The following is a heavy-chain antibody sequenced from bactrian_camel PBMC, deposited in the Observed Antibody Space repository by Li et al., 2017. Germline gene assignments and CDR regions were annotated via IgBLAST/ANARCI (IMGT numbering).Heavy chain of an antibody. CDR3: AKEAMGYYNDYEA. V-gene: IGHV3-2*01. CDR2: IYTGGGST. J-gene: IGHJ6*01. D-gene: IGHD4*01. Sequence: QVQLVESGGGLVQPGGSLRLSCTTSGFTFSSYYMSWVRQAPGKGLEWVSSIYTGGGSTYYADSAKGRFTISKDNAKNTLYLQMNSLKPEDTAMYFCAKEAMGYYNDYEAWGQGTQVTVS. CDR1: GFTFSSYY.